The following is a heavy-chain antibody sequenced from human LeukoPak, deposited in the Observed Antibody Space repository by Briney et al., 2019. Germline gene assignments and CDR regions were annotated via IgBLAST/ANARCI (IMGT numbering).Heavy chain of an antibody. J-gene: IGHJ5*02. Sequence: PSETLSLTCAVSGGSISSSNWWSWVRQPPGKGLEWIGEIYHSGSTNYNPSLKSRVTISVDKSKNQFSLKLSSVTAADTAVYYCARKSSSWPYNWFDPWGQGTLVTVSS. V-gene: IGHV4-4*02. CDR3: ARKSSSWPYNWFDP. CDR2: IYHSGST. CDR1: GGSISSSNW. D-gene: IGHD6-13*01.